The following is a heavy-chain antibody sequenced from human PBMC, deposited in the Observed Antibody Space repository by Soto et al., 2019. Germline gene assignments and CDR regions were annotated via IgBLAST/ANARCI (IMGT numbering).Heavy chain of an antibody. CDR3: AREPLSDYSPYYFDY. CDR2: IRSSSSIV. V-gene: IGHV3-48*02. CDR1: GFTFSSYA. D-gene: IGHD4-4*01. J-gene: IGHJ4*02. Sequence: GGSLRLSCAASGFTFSSYAMSWVRQAPGKGLEWVSAIRSSSSIVYYADSVKGRFTISRDNAKNSLYLHMNSLRDEDTAVYYCAREPLSDYSPYYFDYWGQGTLVTVSS.